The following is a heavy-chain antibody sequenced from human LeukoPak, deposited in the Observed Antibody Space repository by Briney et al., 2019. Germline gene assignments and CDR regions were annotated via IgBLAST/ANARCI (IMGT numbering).Heavy chain of an antibody. V-gene: IGHV3-11*06. J-gene: IGHJ4*02. CDR3: ARDFMVSVAATSMGY. Sequence: KPGGSLRLSCAASGFTFSDYYMSWIRQAPGKGLEWVSSISSSSSYIYYADSVKGRFTISRDNAKNSLYLQMNSLRAEDTAVYYCARDFMVSVAATSMGYWGQGTLVTVSS. CDR1: GFTFSDYY. CDR2: ISSSSSYI. D-gene: IGHD2-15*01.